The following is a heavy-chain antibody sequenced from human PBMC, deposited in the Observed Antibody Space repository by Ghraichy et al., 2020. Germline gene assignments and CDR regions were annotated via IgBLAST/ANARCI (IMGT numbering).Heavy chain of an antibody. CDR2: INHSGST. Sequence: SETLSLTCAVYGGSFSGYYWSWIRQPPGKGLEWIGEINHSGSTNYNPSLKSRVTISVDTSKNQFSLKLSSVTAADTAVYYCARRRGYYWIAVALFDYWGQGTLVTVSS. CDR1: GGSFSGYY. D-gene: IGHD6-19*01. V-gene: IGHV4-34*01. CDR3: ARRRGYYWIAVALFDY. J-gene: IGHJ4*02.